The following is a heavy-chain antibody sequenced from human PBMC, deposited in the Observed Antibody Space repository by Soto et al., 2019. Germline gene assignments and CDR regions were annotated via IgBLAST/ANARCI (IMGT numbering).Heavy chain of an antibody. V-gene: IGHV5-51*01. D-gene: IGHD2-2*01. CDR2: IYPGDSDT. CDR1: GYSFTSYW. CDR3: ARGYCTTTICDPWFDP. Sequence: GESVKISCVGVGYSFTSYWIGWVRQMPGKGLEWMGIIYPGDSDTRHSPSFQGQVTISADKSITAAYLQWSSLTASDTAMYYCARGYCTTTICDPWFDPWGQGTLVTVSS. J-gene: IGHJ5*02.